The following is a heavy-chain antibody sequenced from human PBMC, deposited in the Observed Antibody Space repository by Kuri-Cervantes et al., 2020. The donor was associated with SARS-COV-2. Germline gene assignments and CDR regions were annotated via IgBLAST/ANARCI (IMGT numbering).Heavy chain of an antibody. CDR2: IRYDGSNK. J-gene: IGHJ4*02. V-gene: IGHV3-30*02. CDR1: GFTFSSYG. Sequence: GESLKISCAASGFTFSSYGMHWVRQAPGKGLEWVAFIRYDGSNKYCADSVKGRFTISRDNSKNTLYLQMNSLRAEDTAVYYCARPAETGTRFDYWGQGTLVTVSS. D-gene: IGHD1-1*01. CDR3: ARPAETGTRFDY.